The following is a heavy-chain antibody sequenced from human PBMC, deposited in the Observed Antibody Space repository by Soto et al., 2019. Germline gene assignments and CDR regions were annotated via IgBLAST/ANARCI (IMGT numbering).Heavy chain of an antibody. CDR3: AKDPNTDYVGGFEF. J-gene: IGHJ3*01. CDR2: VLASVVTT. V-gene: IGHV3-23*01. CDR1: GFTFSNYA. D-gene: IGHD4-17*01. Sequence: GGSLRLSCAPSGFTFSNYAMSCVRQPPGKGLEWVAGVLASVVTTYYADSVKGRFTISRDNSKGKMYLQISSLRAEDTDVYFCAKDPNTDYVGGFEFGGQGTMVTVSS.